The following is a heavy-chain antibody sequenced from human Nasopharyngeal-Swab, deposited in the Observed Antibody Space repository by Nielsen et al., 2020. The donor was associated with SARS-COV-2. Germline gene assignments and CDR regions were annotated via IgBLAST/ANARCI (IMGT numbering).Heavy chain of an antibody. J-gene: IGHJ5*02. V-gene: IGHV4-39*01. CDR1: DGTISSSSYY. CDR3: ARRGYSYGSFDP. CDR2: IYYSGST. D-gene: IGHD5-18*01. Sequence: SETPSLTCTVSDGTISSSSYYWGSIRQPPGKGLEWIGSIYYSGSTYYNPSLKSRVTISVDTSKNQFSLKLSSVTAADTAVYYCARRGYSYGSFDPWGQGTLVTVSS.